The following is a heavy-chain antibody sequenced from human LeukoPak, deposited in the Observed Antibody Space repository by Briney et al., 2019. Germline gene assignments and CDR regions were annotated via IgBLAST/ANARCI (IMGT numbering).Heavy chain of an antibody. D-gene: IGHD2-2*01. V-gene: IGHV3-21*01. CDR3: ASTCSSTSCTPDLDY. J-gene: IGHJ4*02. CDR1: GFTFSSYS. Sequence: GGSLRLSCAASGFTFSSYSMNWVRQAPGKGLEWVSSISSSSSYIYYADSVKGRFTISRDNAKNSLYLQMNSLRAEDTAVYYCASTCSSTSCTPDLDYWGQGTLVTVSS. CDR2: ISSSSSYI.